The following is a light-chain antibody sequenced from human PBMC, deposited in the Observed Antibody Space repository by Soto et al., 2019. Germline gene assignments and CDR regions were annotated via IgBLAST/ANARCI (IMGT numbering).Light chain of an antibody. CDR2: ENS. J-gene: IGLJ3*02. Sequence: SYELTQPPSVSVAPGQTARITCGGNNIGSKSVHWYQQKPGQAPVLVVFENSDRPSGIPERFTGSKSGNTATLTIRRVEGGDEADYFCQVWDSSSDHLVVFGGGTKLTVL. CDR1: NIGSKS. V-gene: IGLV3-21*02. CDR3: QVWDSSSDHLVV.